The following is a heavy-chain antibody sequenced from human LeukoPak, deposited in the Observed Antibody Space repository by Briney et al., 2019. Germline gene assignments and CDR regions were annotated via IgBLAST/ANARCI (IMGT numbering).Heavy chain of an antibody. V-gene: IGHV5-51*01. J-gene: IGHJ6*02. CDR3: ARRAYYNYGLGV. CDR2: IYPGDSDT. Sequence: GESLKISCKGSGNSFSNYFIAWVRQMPGKGLEWMGIIYPGDSDTRYSPSFQGQVTISADKSINTVYLQWGSLEASDTATYYCARRAYYNYGLGVWGQGTTVTVSS. CDR1: GNSFSNYF.